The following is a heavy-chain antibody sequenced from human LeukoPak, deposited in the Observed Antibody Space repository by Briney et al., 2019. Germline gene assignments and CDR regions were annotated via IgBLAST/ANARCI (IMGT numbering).Heavy chain of an antibody. CDR3: AKVAAAGTYYFDY. V-gene: IGHV3-74*01. CDR1: GFTFSSYW. J-gene: IGHJ4*02. CDR2: INFDGSTT. D-gene: IGHD6-13*01. Sequence: GGSLRLSCAASGFTFSSYWMHWGRQAPGKGLVWVSRINFDGSTTNYADSVKGRFTISRDNSKNTLYLQMNSLRAEDTAVYYCAKVAAAGTYYFDYWGQGTLVTVSS.